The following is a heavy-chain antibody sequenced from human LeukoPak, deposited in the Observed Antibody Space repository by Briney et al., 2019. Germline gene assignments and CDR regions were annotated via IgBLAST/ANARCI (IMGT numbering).Heavy chain of an antibody. CDR2: ISYDGSNK. Sequence: GGSLRLSCAASGFTFSSYGMHWVRQAPGKGLEWVAVISYDGSNKYYADSVKGRFTISRDNSKNTLYLQMNSPRAEDTAVYYCAKEVAAGNYYYYGMDVWGQGTTVTVSS. D-gene: IGHD6-13*01. CDR3: AKEVAAGNYYYYGMDV. J-gene: IGHJ6*02. CDR1: GFTFSSYG. V-gene: IGHV3-30*18.